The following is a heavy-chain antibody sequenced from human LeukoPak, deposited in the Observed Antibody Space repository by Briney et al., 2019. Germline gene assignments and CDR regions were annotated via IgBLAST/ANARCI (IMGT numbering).Heavy chain of an antibody. J-gene: IGHJ6*02. CDR2: ISAYNGNT. Sequence: ASVKVSCKASGYTFTSYGISWVRQAPGQGLEWMGWISAYNGNTNYAQKLQGRVTMTTDTSTSTAYMELRSLRSDDTAVYYCARVGTREGQDIVATMLARGGGYYYYYYGMDVWGQGTTVTVSS. CDR1: GYTFTSYG. CDR3: ARVGTREGQDIVATMLARGGGYYYYYYGMDV. D-gene: IGHD5-12*01. V-gene: IGHV1-18*01.